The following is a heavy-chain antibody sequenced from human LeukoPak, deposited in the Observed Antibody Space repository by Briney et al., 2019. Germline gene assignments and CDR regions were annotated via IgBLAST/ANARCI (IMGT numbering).Heavy chain of an antibody. Sequence: GGSLRLSCAASGFTVSSNYMSGVRQAPGKGLEWVSVIYSGGSTYYADSVKGRFNISRDNSKNTLYLQMKSLRAEDTAVYYCARDGVLRAYFDYWGQGTLVTVSS. V-gene: IGHV3-66*01. CDR2: IYSGGST. CDR3: ARDGVLRAYFDY. CDR1: GFTVSSNY. J-gene: IGHJ4*02. D-gene: IGHD3-10*01.